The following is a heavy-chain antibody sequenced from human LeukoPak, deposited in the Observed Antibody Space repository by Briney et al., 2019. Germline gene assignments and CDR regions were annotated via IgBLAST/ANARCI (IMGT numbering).Heavy chain of an antibody. Sequence: ASVKVSCKASGYTLTSYGISWVRQAPGQGLEWMGGISAYNGNTRYAQKLQGRVTMTTDSSTSTAYMELRSLRSDDTAVYYCARGPIIDIVVIPAAADYYHMDVWGKGTTVTVSS. CDR2: ISAYNGNT. CDR3: ARGPIIDIVVIPAAADYYHMDV. D-gene: IGHD2-2*01. J-gene: IGHJ6*03. V-gene: IGHV1-18*01. CDR1: GYTLTSYG.